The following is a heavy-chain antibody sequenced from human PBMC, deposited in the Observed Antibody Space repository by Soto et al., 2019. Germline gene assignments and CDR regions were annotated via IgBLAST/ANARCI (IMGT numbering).Heavy chain of an antibody. CDR1: GLNFNGYT. V-gene: IGHV3-23*01. CDR3: AKDLLGAAAFDP. Sequence: LRLSCATSGLNFNGYTMSWVRQAPGQGLEWVSGIAETGSSTYYADSVKGRFTISRDNSKNTLYLQMNSLRAEDTAVYYCAKDLLGAAAFDPWGQGTLVTVSS. D-gene: IGHD6-13*01. CDR2: IAETGSST. J-gene: IGHJ5*02.